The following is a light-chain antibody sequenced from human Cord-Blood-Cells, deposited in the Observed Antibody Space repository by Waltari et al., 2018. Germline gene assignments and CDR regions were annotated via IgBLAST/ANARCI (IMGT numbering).Light chain of an antibody. J-gene: IGKJ3*01. V-gene: IGKV1-39*01. Sequence: DIQMTQSPSSLSASVGDRVTITCRAIQSISSYLNWYQQKPGKAPKLLIYASSSLQRGVPSRLSGRGSGTDFTLTISSLQPEDFATYYCQQSYSTPPFTFGPGTKVDIK. CDR2: ASS. CDR1: QSISSY. CDR3: QQSYSTPPFT.